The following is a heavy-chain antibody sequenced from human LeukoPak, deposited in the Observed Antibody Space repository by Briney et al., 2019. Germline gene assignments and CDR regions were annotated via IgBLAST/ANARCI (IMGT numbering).Heavy chain of an antibody. Sequence: GGSLRLSCAASGFSFSDHYMTWIRQAPGKGLEWVAVIWYDGSNKYYADSVKGRFTISRDNSDNTLYLQMNSLRAEDTAVYYCARDDSSWYGHFDYWGQGALVTVSS. D-gene: IGHD6-13*01. CDR1: GFSFSDHY. CDR2: IWYDGSNK. V-gene: IGHV3-33*08. CDR3: ARDDSSWYGHFDY. J-gene: IGHJ4*02.